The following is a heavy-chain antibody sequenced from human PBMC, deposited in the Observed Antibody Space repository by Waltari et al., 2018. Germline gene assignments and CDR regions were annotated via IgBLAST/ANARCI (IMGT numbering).Heavy chain of an antibody. D-gene: IGHD3-22*01. Sequence: QVQLQESGPGLVKPSETLSLTCDVSGYSISSGFYWGWIRQSPGMGLEWIGTFSHGGSTYYNPSLESRVSIVEDTSKNQFFLMLNSVTAADTAVYYCVKTGYDGRGYYLPLDYWGQGTLVTVSS. J-gene: IGHJ4*02. CDR3: VKTGYDGRGYYLPLDY. CDR2: FSHGGST. V-gene: IGHV4-38-2*01. CDR1: GYSISSGFY.